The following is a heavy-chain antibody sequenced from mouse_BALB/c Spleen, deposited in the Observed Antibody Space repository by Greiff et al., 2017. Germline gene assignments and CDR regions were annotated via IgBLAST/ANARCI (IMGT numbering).Heavy chain of an antibody. J-gene: IGHJ2*01. CDR3: TRLYYGYDVIYYFDY. CDR2: IRLKSDNYAT. Sequence: EVKLVESGGGLVQPGGSMKLSCVASGFTFSSYWMSWVRQSPEKGLEWVAEIRLKSDNYATHYAESVKGKFTISRDDSKSRLYLQMNSLRAEDTGIYYWTRLYYGYDVIYYFDYWGQGTTLTVSS. V-gene: IGHV6-3*01. CDR1: GFTFSSYW. D-gene: IGHD2-2*01.